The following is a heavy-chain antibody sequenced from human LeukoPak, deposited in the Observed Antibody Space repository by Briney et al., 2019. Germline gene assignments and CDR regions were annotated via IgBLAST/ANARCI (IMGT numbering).Heavy chain of an antibody. V-gene: IGHV1-8*01. J-gene: IGHJ5*02. D-gene: IGHD3-3*01. CDR3: ARRDDFWSGYVWFDP. Sequence: RASVKVSCKASGYTFTSYDINWVRQATGQGLEWMGWMNPNSGNTGYAQKFQGRVTMTRNTSISTAYMELSSLRFEDTAVYYCARRDDFWSGYVWFDPWGQGTLVTVSS. CDR1: GYTFTSYD. CDR2: MNPNSGNT.